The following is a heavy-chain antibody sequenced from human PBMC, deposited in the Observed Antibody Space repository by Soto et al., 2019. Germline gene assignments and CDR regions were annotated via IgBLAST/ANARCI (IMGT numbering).Heavy chain of an antibody. CDR2: IYTSGYT. V-gene: IGHV4-4*07. D-gene: IGHD1-7*01. CDR3: ARVGKLELQGGAFDI. Sequence: SETLSITCNGSGGSISSYCWSWIRQTAGKGLEWIGRIYTSGYTNYNPSLKSRVTMSVDTSKNQFSLRLSSVTAADTAVYYCARVGKLELQGGAFDIWGQGTMVTVSS. CDR1: GGSISSYC. J-gene: IGHJ3*02.